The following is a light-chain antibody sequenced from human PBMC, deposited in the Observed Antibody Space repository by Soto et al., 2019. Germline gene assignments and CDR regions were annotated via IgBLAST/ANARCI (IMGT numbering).Light chain of an antibody. CDR1: SGHSSYI. J-gene: IGLJ3*02. CDR3: ETWDSNTRV. CDR2: LEGSGSY. Sequence: QSVLTQSSSASASLGSSVKLTCTLRSGHSSYIIAWHQQEPGKDPRYLMKLEGSGSYNKGSGAPDRFSGSSSGADRYLTISNLQFEDVADYFCETWDSNTRVFGGGTKLTVL. V-gene: IGLV4-60*02.